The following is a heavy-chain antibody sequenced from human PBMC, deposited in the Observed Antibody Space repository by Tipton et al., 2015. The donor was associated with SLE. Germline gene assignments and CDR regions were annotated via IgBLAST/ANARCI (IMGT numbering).Heavy chain of an antibody. CDR3: VRDSTWFDP. CDR2: ISAYNGNT. J-gene: IGHJ5*02. Sequence: QLVQSGAEVKKPGASVKVSCKASGYTFTSYGISWVRQAPGQGLQWMGWISAYNGNTNYAQKLQGRVTITADKSTSTAYMELSSLRSEDTAVYYCVRDSTWFDPWGQGTLVTVSS. CDR1: GYTFTSYG. D-gene: IGHD2-2*01. V-gene: IGHV1-18*01.